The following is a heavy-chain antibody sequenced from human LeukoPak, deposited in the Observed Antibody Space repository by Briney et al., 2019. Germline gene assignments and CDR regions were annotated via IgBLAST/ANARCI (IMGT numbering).Heavy chain of an antibody. Sequence: PSETLSLTCSVSGDSVSSSSYYWGWIRQPPGKGLEWIGSIYFTGSTYYNPSLKSRVTISVDTSKNQFSLKLSSVTAADTAVYYCARVFSYPLRAPFDPWGQGTLVTVSS. J-gene: IGHJ5*02. D-gene: IGHD3-3*01. CDR1: GDSVSSSSYY. V-gene: IGHV4-39*07. CDR3: ARVFSYPLRAPFDP. CDR2: IYFTGST.